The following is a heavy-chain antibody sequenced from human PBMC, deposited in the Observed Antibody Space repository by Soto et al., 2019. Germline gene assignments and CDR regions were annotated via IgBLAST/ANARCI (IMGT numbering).Heavy chain of an antibody. V-gene: IGHV3-33*01. CDR3: ARDRYSSGRYDLDY. CDR1: GFTFSSYG. CDR2: IWYDGSNK. D-gene: IGHD6-19*01. Sequence: QVQLVESGGGVVQPGRSLRLSCAASGFTFSSYGMHWVRQAPGKGLEWVAVIWYDGSNKYYADSVKGRFTISRDNSKNTLHLQMTSLRAEDTAVSYCARDRYSSGRYDLDYWGQGTLVTVSS. J-gene: IGHJ4*02.